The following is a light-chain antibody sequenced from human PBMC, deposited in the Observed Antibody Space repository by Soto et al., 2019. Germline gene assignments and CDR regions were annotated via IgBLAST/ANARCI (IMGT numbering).Light chain of an antibody. CDR1: QGVSSY. CDR3: QQLNDYPIT. CDR2: AAA. Sequence: IQLTQSPSSLSASVGDRVTITCRASQGVSSYLAWYQQKPGKAPKLLIYAAATLQSGVPSRFSGSGSGTDFTLTISSRQPEDFATYYCQQLNDYPITFGHGTRLEIK. V-gene: IGKV1-9*01. J-gene: IGKJ5*01.